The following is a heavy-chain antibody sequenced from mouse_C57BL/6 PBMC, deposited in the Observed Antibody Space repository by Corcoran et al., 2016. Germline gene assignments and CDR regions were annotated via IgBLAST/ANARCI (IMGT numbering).Heavy chain of an antibody. CDR2: ISYDGSN. Sequence: DVQLQESGPGLVKPSQSLSLTCSVTGYSITSGYYWKWIRQFPGNKLEWMGYISYDGSNNYNPSLKNRISITRDTSKNQFFLKLNSVTTEDTATYYCARKPPYDYDWFAYWGQGTLVTVSA. D-gene: IGHD2-4*01. CDR3: ARKPPYDYDWFAY. J-gene: IGHJ3*01. V-gene: IGHV3-6*01. CDR1: GYSITSGYY.